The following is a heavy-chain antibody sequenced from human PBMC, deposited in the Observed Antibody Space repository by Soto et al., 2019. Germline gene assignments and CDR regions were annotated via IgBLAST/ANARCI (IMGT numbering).Heavy chain of an antibody. J-gene: IGHJ6*04. Sequence: QVQLVESGGGVVQPGRSLRLSCAASGFTFGTYGMHWVRQAPGKGLEWVALISYDGDNKYYEDSVKGRFTISRDNSKNTLYLKMNSRGAEDTVVYYCAKDLMRGGSAARLDPYSSGMDVWGKGPPVTVSS. CDR2: ISYDGDNK. V-gene: IGHV3-30*18. CDR3: AKDLMRGGSAARLDPYSSGMDV. CDR1: GFTFGTYG. D-gene: IGHD6-25*01.